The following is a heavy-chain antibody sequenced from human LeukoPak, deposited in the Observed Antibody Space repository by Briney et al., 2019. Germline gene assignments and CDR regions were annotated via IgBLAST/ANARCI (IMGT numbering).Heavy chain of an antibody. J-gene: IGHJ3*02. V-gene: IGHV3-48*03. D-gene: IGHD6-13*01. CDR3: ARDRSGYSSSRTAFDI. Sequence: TGGSLRLSCAASGFTFSSYEMNWVRQAPGKGLEWVSYISSSGSTIYYADSVKGRFTIYRDNAKNSLYLQMNSLRAEDTAVYYCARDRSGYSSSRTAFDIWGQGTMVTVSS. CDR2: ISSSGSTI. CDR1: GFTFSSYE.